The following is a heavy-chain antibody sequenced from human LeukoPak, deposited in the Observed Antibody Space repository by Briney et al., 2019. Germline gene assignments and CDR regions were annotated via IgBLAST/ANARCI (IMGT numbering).Heavy chain of an antibody. D-gene: IGHD5-18*01. CDR3: ARARHSPRYFDL. J-gene: IGHJ2*01. V-gene: IGHV4-59*01. CDR2: IYYSGST. Sequence: SETLSLTCTVSGGSISSYYWSWIRQPPGRGLEWIGYIYYSGSTNYNPSLKSRVTISVDTSKNQFSLKLSSVTAADTAVYYCARARHSPRYFDLWGRGTLVTVSS. CDR1: GGSISSYY.